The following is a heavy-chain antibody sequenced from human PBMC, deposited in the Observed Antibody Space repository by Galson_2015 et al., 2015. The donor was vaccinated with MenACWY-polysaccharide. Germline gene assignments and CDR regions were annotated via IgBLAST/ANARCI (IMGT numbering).Heavy chain of an antibody. CDR2: IKKDGSGK. CDR1: GFTVRNYW. V-gene: IGHV3-7*04. J-gene: IGHJ6*02. Sequence: SLRLSCAASGFTVRNYWMTWVRQAPGKGLEWVANIKKDGSGKYYVDSVKGRFTVSRDNAKNSLYLQMNSLRAEDTAVYSCARGHYGMDVWGQGTTVTVSS. CDR3: ARGHYGMDV.